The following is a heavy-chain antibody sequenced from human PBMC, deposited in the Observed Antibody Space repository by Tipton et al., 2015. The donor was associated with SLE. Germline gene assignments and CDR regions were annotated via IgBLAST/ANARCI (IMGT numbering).Heavy chain of an antibody. D-gene: IGHD4-23*01. V-gene: IGHV4-59*01. J-gene: IGHJ3*02. CDR3: ARDTVGWYSGAFDI. Sequence: GLVKPSETLSLTCTVSGGSISSYYWSWIRQPPGKGLEWIGEINHSGSTNYNPSLKSRVTISVDTSKNQSSLKLSSVTAAGTAVYYCARDTVGWYSGAFDIWGQGTMVTVSS. CDR2: INHSGST. CDR1: GGSISSYY.